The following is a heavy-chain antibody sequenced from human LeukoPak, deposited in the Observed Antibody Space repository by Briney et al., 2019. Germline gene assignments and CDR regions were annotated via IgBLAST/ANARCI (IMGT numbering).Heavy chain of an antibody. CDR1: GYSISSGYY. V-gene: IGHV4-61*02. CDR2: IYSSGST. J-gene: IGHJ4*02. D-gene: IGHD3-16*01. CDR3: ARITAGGKGFDY. Sequence: PSETLSLTCTVSGYSISSGYYWSWIRQPAGKGLEWIGRIYSSGSTNYNPSLKSRVNISVDTSKNQFSLKLRSVTAADTAVYYCARITAGGKGFDYWGQGTLVTVSS.